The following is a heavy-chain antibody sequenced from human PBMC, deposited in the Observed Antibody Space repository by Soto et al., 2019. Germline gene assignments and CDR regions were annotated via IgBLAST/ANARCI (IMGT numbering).Heavy chain of an antibody. CDR1: GFTFSSYG. CDR3: AKGGDGYLDY. V-gene: IGHV3-30*18. Sequence: QVQLVESGGGVVQPGRSMRLSCAASGFTFSSYGMHWVRQAPGKGLEWVAVISYDGSNKYYADSVKGRFTISRDNSKNTLYLQMNSLRAEDTAVYDCAKGGDGYLDYWGQGTLVTVSS. CDR2: ISYDGSNK. J-gene: IGHJ4*02. D-gene: IGHD2-21*01.